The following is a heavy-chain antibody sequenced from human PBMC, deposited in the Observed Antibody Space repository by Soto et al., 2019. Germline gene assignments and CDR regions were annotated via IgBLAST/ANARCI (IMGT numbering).Heavy chain of an antibody. J-gene: IGHJ6*02. CDR3: AKVKSSGGTLNYYYGMDV. Sequence: GGSLRLSCAASGFTFSSYAMSWVRQAPGKGLEWVSAISGSGGSTYYADSVKGRFTISRDNSKNTLYLQMNSLRAEDTAVYYCAKVKSSGGTLNYYYGMDVWGQGTTVTVSS. V-gene: IGHV3-23*01. D-gene: IGHD1-26*01. CDR2: ISGSGGST. CDR1: GFTFSSYA.